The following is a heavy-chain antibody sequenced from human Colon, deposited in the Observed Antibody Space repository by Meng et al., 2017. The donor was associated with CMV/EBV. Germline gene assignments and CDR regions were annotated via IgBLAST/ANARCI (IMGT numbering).Heavy chain of an antibody. CDR2: IKSKTDGGTT. CDR3: TTDLGEDY. Sequence: GESLKISCAASGFTFSSYEMNWVRQAPGKGLEWVGRIKSKTDGGTTDYAAPVKGRFTISRDDSKNTLYLQMNSLKTEDTAVYYCTTDLGEDYWGQGTLVTVSS. V-gene: IGHV3-15*01. D-gene: IGHD3-16*01. J-gene: IGHJ4*02. CDR1: GFTFSSYE.